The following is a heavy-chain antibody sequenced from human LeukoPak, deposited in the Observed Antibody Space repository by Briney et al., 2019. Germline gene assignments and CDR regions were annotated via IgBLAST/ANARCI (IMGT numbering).Heavy chain of an antibody. J-gene: IGHJ4*02. CDR2: IGSSGAIR. CDR1: GFPFSVYE. CDR3: AFLAVASDFDY. D-gene: IGHD6-19*01. Sequence: PGGSLSLSCAVSGFPFSVYEMNWVRQAPGKGVEGVSNIGSSGAIRHYADSGKGRFSVSRDNAANSLFLQMNSLRVEDTGIYYCAFLAVASDFDYWGQGALVTVSS. V-gene: IGHV3-48*03.